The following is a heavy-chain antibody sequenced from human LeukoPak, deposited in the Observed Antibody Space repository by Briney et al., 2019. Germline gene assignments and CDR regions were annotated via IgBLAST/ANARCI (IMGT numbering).Heavy chain of an antibody. V-gene: IGHV3-7*01. Sequence: PGGSLRLSCAASGFSFSAYWMTWVRQAPGTGLEWVANINPAGTKTYYVDPVKGRFTISRDNAKNLLYLQMNSLRAEDTAVYYCARFGYVAAVDLWGQGTLVTVSS. J-gene: IGHJ4*02. CDR3: ARFGYVAAVDL. CDR1: GFSFSAYW. D-gene: IGHD2-15*01. CDR2: INPAGTKT.